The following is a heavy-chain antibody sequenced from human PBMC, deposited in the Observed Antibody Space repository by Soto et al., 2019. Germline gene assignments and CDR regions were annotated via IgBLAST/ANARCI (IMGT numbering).Heavy chain of an antibody. J-gene: IGHJ5*02. CDR3: ARENPDNNWFDP. Sequence: PSETLSLTCTVSGGSISSGGYYWSWIRQHPGKGLEWIGYIYYSGSTYYNPSLKSRVTISVDTSKNQFSLKLSSVTAADTAVYYCARENPDNNWFDPWGQGTLVTVSS. CDR1: GGSISSGGYY. V-gene: IGHV4-31*03. CDR2: IYYSGST.